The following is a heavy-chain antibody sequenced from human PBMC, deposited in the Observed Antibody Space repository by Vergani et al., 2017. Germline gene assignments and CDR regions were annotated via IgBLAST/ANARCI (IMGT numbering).Heavy chain of an antibody. Sequence: QVQLQESGPGLVKPSQTLSLTCTVSGGSISSGGYYWSWIRQHPGKGLEWIGYIYYSGSTNYNPSLKSRVTISVDTSKNQFSLKLSSVTAADTAVYYCARSYYYGSGSSRAFDYWGQGTLVTVSS. J-gene: IGHJ4*02. V-gene: IGHV4-31*03. CDR2: IYYSGST. CDR3: ARSYYYGSGSSRAFDY. D-gene: IGHD3-10*01. CDR1: GGSISSGGYY.